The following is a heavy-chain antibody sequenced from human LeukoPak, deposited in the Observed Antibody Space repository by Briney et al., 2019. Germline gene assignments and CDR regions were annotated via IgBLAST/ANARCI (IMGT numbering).Heavy chain of an antibody. CDR3: ARAIAVAGTYWFDP. D-gene: IGHD6-19*01. CDR2: INPNSGGT. Sequence: ASVKVSCKASGYTFTGYCLHWVRQAPGQGLEWMGWINPNSGGTNYAQKFQGRVTMTRDTSISTAYMELSRLRSDDTAVYYCARAIAVAGTYWFDPWGQGTLVTVSS. J-gene: IGHJ5*02. CDR1: GYTFTGYC. V-gene: IGHV1-2*02.